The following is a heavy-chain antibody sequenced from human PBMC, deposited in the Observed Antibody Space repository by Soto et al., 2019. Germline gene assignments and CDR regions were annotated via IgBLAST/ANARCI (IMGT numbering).Heavy chain of an antibody. CDR2: ISAYNGST. V-gene: IGHV1-18*04. D-gene: IGHD3-22*01. J-gene: IGHJ4*02. CDR3: ARSHHYYDSSGYLDY. Sequence: ASVKVSCKASGYTFTSYGISWVRQAPGQGLEWMGWISAYNGSTNYAQKLQGRVTMTTDTSTSTAYMELRSLRSDDTAVYYCARSHHYYDSSGYLDYWGQGTLVTVSS. CDR1: GYTFTSYG.